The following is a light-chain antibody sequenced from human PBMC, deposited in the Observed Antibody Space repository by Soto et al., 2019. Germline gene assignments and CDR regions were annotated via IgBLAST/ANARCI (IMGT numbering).Light chain of an antibody. CDR3: QSYDSSLSGWV. J-gene: IGLJ3*02. CDR1: SSNIGAGYD. CDR2: GNS. V-gene: IGLV1-40*01. Sequence: QSVLTQPPSVSGAPGQRVTISCTGSSSNIGAGYDVHWYQQLPGTAPKFLIYGNSNRPSGVPDRFSGSKSGTSASLAITGLQAEYEADYYCQSYDSSLSGWVFGGGTKLTVL.